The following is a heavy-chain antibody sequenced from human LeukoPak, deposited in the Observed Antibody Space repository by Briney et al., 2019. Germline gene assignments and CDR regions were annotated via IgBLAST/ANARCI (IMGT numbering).Heavy chain of an antibody. CDR3: TTPIYYYDSSGHLPHNYYYYMDV. CDR2: IRSKANSYAT. Sequence: PGGSLRLSCAASGFTFSGSAMHWVRQASGKGLEWVGRIRSKANSYATAYAASVKGRFTISRDDSKNTAYLQMNSLKTEDTAVYYCTTPIYYYDSSGHLPHNYYYYMDVWGKGTTVTVSS. V-gene: IGHV3-73*01. D-gene: IGHD3-22*01. J-gene: IGHJ6*03. CDR1: GFTFSGSA.